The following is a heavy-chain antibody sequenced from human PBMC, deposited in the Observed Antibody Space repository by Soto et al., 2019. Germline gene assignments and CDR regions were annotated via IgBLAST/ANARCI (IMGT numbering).Heavy chain of an antibody. V-gene: IGHV3-7*04. CDR2: INQDGSEK. CDR3: SGGVGDAF. CDR1: ESTVSRDW. J-gene: IGHJ4*02. Sequence: EVHLVESGGGLVQTGGSLRLSCAIFESTVSRDWMNWVRQTPGKGLEWVAHINQDGSEKYYVDSVKGRITISRDNATKSLYLQMNSLRPADTVMYYCSGGVGDAFWGQGTLVTVSS. D-gene: IGHD1-26*01.